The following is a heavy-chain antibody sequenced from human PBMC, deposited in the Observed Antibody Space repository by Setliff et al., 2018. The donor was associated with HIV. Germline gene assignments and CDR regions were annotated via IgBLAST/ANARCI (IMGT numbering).Heavy chain of an antibody. D-gene: IGHD6-13*01. CDR1: GGSISSYY. CDR2: IYTSGNT. V-gene: IGHV4-4*07. J-gene: IGHJ3*02. CDR3: ARDKTAVPRDVDAFDI. Sequence: SETLSLTCTVSGGSISSYYWSWIRQPAGKGLEWIGRIYTSGNTNYNPSLKSLKSRVTMSVDTSKNQLSLKLSSVTAADTAVYCCARDKTAVPRDVDAFDIWGQGTMVTVSS.